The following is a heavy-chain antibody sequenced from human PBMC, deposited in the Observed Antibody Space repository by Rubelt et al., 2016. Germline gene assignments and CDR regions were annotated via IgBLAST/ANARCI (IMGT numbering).Heavy chain of an antibody. CDR3: ARQGNYDFWSGYPLFDY. CDR1: GGSISSYY. D-gene: IGHD3-3*01. V-gene: IGHV4-59*08. J-gene: IGHJ4*02. Sequence: QLQESGPGLVKPSETLSLTCTVSGGSISSYYWSWIRQPPGKGLEWIGYIYYSGRTDYNPSLKSRVTISVETSMNQFSLRLSSLTDEDTAVYYCARQGNYDFWSGYPLFDYWGQGTLVTVSS. CDR2: IYYSGRT.